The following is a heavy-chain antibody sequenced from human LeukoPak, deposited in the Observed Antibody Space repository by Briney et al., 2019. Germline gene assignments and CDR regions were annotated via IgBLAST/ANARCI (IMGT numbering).Heavy chain of an antibody. Sequence: ASVKVSCKTSGYSFTEYIIAWVRQAPGQGLEWLGWIGTYDGHTSYAQKVQGRVTMTTDTSATTAYLELRSLTSDDTALYYCARLMDNNYDGSAFDYWGQGTLVTVSS. J-gene: IGHJ4*02. CDR1: GYSFTEYI. V-gene: IGHV1-18*01. D-gene: IGHD3-22*01. CDR3: ARLMDNNYDGSAFDY. CDR2: IGTYDGHT.